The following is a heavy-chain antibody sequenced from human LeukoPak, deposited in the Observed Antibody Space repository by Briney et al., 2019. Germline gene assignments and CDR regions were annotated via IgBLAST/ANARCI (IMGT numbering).Heavy chain of an antibody. CDR1: GGSISSYY. Sequence: KTSETLSLTCTVSGGSISSYYWSWIRQPPGKGLEWIGYIYYSGSIKYNPSLKSRVTISVDTSKNQFSLRLSSVTAADTAVYYCAKSNLYCSGSSCYPSWFDPWGQGTLVTVSS. D-gene: IGHD2-15*01. J-gene: IGHJ5*02. CDR2: IYYSGSI. CDR3: AKSNLYCSGSSCYPSWFDP. V-gene: IGHV4-59*01.